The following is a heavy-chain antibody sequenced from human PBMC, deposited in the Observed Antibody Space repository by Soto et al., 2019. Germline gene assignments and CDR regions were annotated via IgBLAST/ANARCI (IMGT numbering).Heavy chain of an antibody. CDR2: INHSGST. CDR3: ARDKITGLFYD. CDR1: GGSFSGYY. J-gene: IGHJ4*02. D-gene: IGHD2-8*02. V-gene: IGHV4-34*01. Sequence: QVQLQQWGAGLLKPSETLSLTCAVYGGSFSGYYWTWIRQPPGTGLEWIGEINHSGSTNYNPSLKSRVTISVDTSKNQLSLKLTSVTASDTAVYYCARDKITGLFYDWGQGTLVTVSS.